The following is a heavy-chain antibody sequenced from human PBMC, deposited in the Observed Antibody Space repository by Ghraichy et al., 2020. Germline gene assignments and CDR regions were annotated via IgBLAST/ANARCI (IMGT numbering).Heavy chain of an antibody. CDR1: GGSFSGYY. V-gene: IGHV4-34*01. D-gene: IGHD4-17*01. Sequence: SQTLSLTCAVYGGSFSGYYWSWIRQPPERGLDWIGEINQSGASNFNPSLKSRVTMSLDTSRKQFSLKLTSVTAADTAVYYCARGLYGDYAFDHWGQGTLVTVSS. J-gene: IGHJ4*02. CDR2: INQSGAS. CDR3: ARGLYGDYAFDH.